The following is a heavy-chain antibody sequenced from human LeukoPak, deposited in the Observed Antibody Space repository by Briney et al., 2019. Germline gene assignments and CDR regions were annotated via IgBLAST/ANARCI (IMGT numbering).Heavy chain of an antibody. CDR1: GDSITSSSYY. Sequence: KPSETLSLTCTVSGDSITSSSYYWGWIRQPPGKGLEWIGYIYYSGSSNYNPSLKSRVTISVDTSKNQFSLKLTSVTAADSAVYYCARLMNIAAADYWGQGTLVTVSS. V-gene: IGHV4-61*05. CDR2: IYYSGSS. D-gene: IGHD2/OR15-2a*01. J-gene: IGHJ4*02. CDR3: ARLMNIAAADY.